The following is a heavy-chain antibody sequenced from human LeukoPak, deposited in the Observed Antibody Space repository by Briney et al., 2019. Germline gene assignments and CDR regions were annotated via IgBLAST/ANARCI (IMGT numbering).Heavy chain of an antibody. D-gene: IGHD3-3*01. V-gene: IGHV4-61*01. CDR1: GGSVNSSSYY. Sequence: SETLSLTCTVSGGSVNSSSYYWSWIRQPPGKGLEWIGYIYYRGSTNYNPSLKSRVTISIDTSKNQFSLKLSSVTAADTAVYYCASPSLWSGYYAGDYWGQGTLVTVSS. CDR3: ASPSLWSGYYAGDY. J-gene: IGHJ4*02. CDR2: IYYRGST.